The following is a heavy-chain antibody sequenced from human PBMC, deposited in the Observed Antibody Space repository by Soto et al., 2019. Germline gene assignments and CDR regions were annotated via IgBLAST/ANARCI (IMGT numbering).Heavy chain of an antibody. Sequence: SETLSLTCTVSGGSISSGSSYWSWIRQHPGEGLEWIGYIYYSGSTYFNPSLKSRVTISIDTSKNQFSLKLSSVTAADTAVYYCARDWITIFGVPSWYFDYWGQGTLVTVSS. V-gene: IGHV4-31*03. CDR2: IYYSGST. CDR3: ARDWITIFGVPSWYFDY. J-gene: IGHJ4*02. D-gene: IGHD3-3*01. CDR1: GGSISSGSSY.